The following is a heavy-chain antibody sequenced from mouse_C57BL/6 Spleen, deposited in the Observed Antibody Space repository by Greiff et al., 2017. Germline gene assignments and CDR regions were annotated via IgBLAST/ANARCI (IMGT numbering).Heavy chain of an antibody. Sequence: QVQLQQPGAELVRPGSSVKLSCKASGYTFTSYWMRWVKQRPIQGLEWIGNIDPSDSETHYNQKFKDKATLTVDKSSSTAYMQLSSLTSEDSAVYYCASLYGSSPYWGQGTLVTVSA. CDR3: ASLYGSSPY. V-gene: IGHV1-52*01. D-gene: IGHD1-1*01. CDR2: IDPSDSET. CDR1: GYTFTSYW. J-gene: IGHJ3*01.